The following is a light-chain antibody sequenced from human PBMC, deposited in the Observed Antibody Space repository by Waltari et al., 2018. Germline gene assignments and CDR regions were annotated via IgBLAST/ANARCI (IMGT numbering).Light chain of an antibody. J-gene: IGKJ2*03. V-gene: IGKV1-16*01. CDR1: QDINSY. CDR3: QQYNSAPYS. Sequence: DIQMTQSPSSLSASVGDTVTITCRASQDINSYLAWYQQKPGKAPKPLMYYVSNLESGVPSRFSGSGSGTEFTHTISGLQPEDVATYYCQQYNSAPYSVGQGTKVEIK. CDR2: YVS.